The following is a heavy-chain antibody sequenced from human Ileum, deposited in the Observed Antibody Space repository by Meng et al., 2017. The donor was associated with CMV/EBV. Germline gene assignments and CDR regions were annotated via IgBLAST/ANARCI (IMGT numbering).Heavy chain of an antibody. V-gene: IGHV4-34*01. D-gene: IGHD1-20*01. CDR2: INHSGST. Sequence: RPCAVHGGPFSGSYWSWLRQPPGKGLEWIGEINHSGSTNSNPSLKSRGTISVDTSKNQFSLKLSSVTAADTAVYYCARGDYNWNDYWGQGTLVTVSS. J-gene: IGHJ4*02. CDR1: GGPFSGSY. CDR3: ARGDYNWNDY.